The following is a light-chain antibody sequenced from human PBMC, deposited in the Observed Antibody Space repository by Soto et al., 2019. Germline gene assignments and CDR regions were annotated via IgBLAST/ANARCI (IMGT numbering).Light chain of an antibody. Sequence: DIQMTQSPSTLSASVGDRVTITCRASQGISRWLAWYQQKPGKAPMLLIYDASTLESGVPSRFSGSGSGTEFPLSISSLQPDDFATFYCQQYYSFPGTFGQGTKVEIK. V-gene: IGKV1-5*01. J-gene: IGKJ1*01. CDR2: DAS. CDR3: QQYYSFPGT. CDR1: QGISRW.